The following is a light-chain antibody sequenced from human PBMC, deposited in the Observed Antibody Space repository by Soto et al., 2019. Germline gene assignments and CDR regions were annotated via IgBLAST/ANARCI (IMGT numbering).Light chain of an antibody. V-gene: IGKV3-20*01. CDR2: GAS. J-gene: IGKJ1*01. CDR3: QQYGSLPRT. CDR1: QSVSNNY. Sequence: EIVLTQSPGTLSLSPGERATLSCRASQSVSNNYLAWYQQKLGQAPRLLIYGASSRATGIPDRFSGSGSGTDFTLTISRLEPEDFAVYYCQQYGSLPRTFGQGTKVEIK.